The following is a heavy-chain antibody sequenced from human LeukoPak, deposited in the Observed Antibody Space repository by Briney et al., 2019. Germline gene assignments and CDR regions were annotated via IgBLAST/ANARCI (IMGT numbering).Heavy chain of an antibody. CDR1: GFTFSTYW. Sequence: PGGSLRLSCAASGFTFSTYWMNWYRQAPGKGLEWVGNINQDASEINYAGSVRGRFTISRDNAKNSLHLQMNSLRAEDTAVYYCATDRDNSDWQKRFDSWGQGTLVTVSS. CDR3: ATDRDNSDWQKRFDS. D-gene: IGHD2-21*02. J-gene: IGHJ4*02. CDR2: INQDASEI. V-gene: IGHV3-7*01.